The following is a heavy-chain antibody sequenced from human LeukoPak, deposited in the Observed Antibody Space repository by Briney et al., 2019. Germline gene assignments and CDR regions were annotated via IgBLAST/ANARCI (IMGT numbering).Heavy chain of an antibody. J-gene: IGHJ4*02. CDR1: GFTFSSYA. D-gene: IGHD5-18*01. CDR3: ANYGYSYGLGCDY. Sequence: GGSLRLSCAASGFTFSSYAMSWVRQAPGKGLEWVSAISGSGGSTYYADSVKGRFTISRDNSKNTLYLQMNSLRAEDTAVYYCANYGYSYGLGCDYWGQGTLVIVSS. V-gene: IGHV3-23*01. CDR2: ISGSGGST.